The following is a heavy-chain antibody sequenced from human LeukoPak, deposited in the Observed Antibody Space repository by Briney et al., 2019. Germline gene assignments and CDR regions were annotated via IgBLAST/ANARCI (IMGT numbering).Heavy chain of an antibody. D-gene: IGHD1-20*01. CDR2: IYIRGST. Sequence: SQTLSLTCTVSGGSISSGSYYWSWIRQPAGKGLEWIGRIYIRGSTKYNPSLKSRVTISVDTSKNQFSLKLRSVTAADTAVYYCARDLITVGDDAFDIWGQGTMVTVSS. CDR1: GGSISSGSYY. J-gene: IGHJ3*02. CDR3: ARDLITVGDDAFDI. V-gene: IGHV4-61*02.